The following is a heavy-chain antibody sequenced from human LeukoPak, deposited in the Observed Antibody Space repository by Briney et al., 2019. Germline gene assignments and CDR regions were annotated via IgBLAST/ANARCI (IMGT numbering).Heavy chain of an antibody. CDR3: ARESPYYYDSPDAFDI. Sequence: PGGSLRLSCAASGFTFSNYWMSWVRQAPGKGLEWVANIKEDGSEKYYMDSVKGRFTISRDNAKNSLYLQMNSLRAEDTAVYYCARESPYYYDSPDAFDIWGQGTMVTVSS. J-gene: IGHJ3*02. D-gene: IGHD3-22*01. CDR1: GFTFSNYW. V-gene: IGHV3-7*03. CDR2: IKEDGSEK.